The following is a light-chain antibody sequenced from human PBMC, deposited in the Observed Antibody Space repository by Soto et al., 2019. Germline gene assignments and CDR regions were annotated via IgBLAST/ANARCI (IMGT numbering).Light chain of an antibody. CDR2: GAS. V-gene: IGKV3-15*01. J-gene: IGKJ2*01. CDR1: QSVNSN. CDR3: QQYNNWPPRYT. Sequence: EIVMTQSPATLSVSPEERATLSCRASQSVNSNLAWYQQKPGQAPRLLIYGASTRATGIPDRFSGSGSGTDFTLTISSLESEDFAVYYCQQYNNWPPRYTFGQGTKLEIK.